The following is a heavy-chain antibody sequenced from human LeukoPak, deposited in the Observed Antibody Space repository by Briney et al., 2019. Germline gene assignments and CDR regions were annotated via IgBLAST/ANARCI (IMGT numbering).Heavy chain of an antibody. CDR3: ARHLTGSRSLDY. CDR1: GGSISGYY. D-gene: IGHD2-15*01. Sequence: SETLSLTCTVSGGSISGYYWSWIRQSPGKGLEWIAYIYYSGGTNYNPSLKSRVTTSVDTSKNQFSLRLSSVTAADAAVYYCARHLTGSRSLDYWGQGTLVTVSS. CDR2: IYYSGGT. J-gene: IGHJ4*02. V-gene: IGHV4-59*01.